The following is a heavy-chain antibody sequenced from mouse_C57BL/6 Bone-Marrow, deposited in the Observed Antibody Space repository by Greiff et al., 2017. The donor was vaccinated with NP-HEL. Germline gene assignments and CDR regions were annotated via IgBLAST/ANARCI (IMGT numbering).Heavy chain of an antibody. D-gene: IGHD1-1*01. J-gene: IGHJ2*01. CDR2: INPYNGGT. V-gene: IGHV1-19*01. CDR1: GYTFTDYY. Sequence: EVQLQQSGPVLVKPGASVKMSCKASGYTFTDYYMNWVKQSHGKSLEWIGVINPYNGGTSYNQKFKGKATLTVDKSSSTAYMELNSLTSEDSAVYYCATTLYYYEFDYWGQGTTLTVSS. CDR3: ATTLYYYEFDY.